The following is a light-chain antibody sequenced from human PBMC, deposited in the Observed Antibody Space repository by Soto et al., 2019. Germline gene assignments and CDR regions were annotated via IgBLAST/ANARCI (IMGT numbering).Light chain of an antibody. CDR2: GAS. V-gene: IGKV3-20*01. CDR3: QRYYDSLWT. J-gene: IGKJ1*01. CDR1: QSVNSTS. Sequence: EIVLTQSPGTLSLSPGERATLSCRASQSVNSTSLAWYQQKPGQAPRLLIHGASSRATGIPDRFSGSGSGTDSTLTISRLEPEDFAVYFCQRYYDSLWTFGQGTKVDIK.